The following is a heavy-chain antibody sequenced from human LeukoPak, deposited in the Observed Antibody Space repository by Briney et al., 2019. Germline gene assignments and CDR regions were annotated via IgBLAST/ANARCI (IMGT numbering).Heavy chain of an antibody. V-gene: IGHV3-7*01. J-gene: IGHJ6*03. CDR3: ARDFNSVASNYYYYYMDV. D-gene: IGHD2-15*01. CDR1: GFTFSSYA. Sequence: GGSLRLSCAASGFTFSSYAMSWVRQAPGKGLEWVANIKQDGSEKYYVDSVKGRFTISRDNAKNSLYLQMNSLRAEDTAVYYCARDFNSVASNYYYYYMDVWGKGTTVTVSS. CDR2: IKQDGSEK.